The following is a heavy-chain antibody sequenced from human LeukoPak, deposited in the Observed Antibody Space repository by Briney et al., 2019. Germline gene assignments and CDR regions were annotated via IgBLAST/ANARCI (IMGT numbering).Heavy chain of an antibody. D-gene: IGHD3-10*01. Sequence: ASETLSLTCSISGDSISRSSDYWGWIRQSPGEGLEWIGTIYYDGSTYYNPSLKSRVTISMDTSKNHFSLNLSSVTAADTAVYYCTRDSQLEWFYSWGQGTLVTVSS. CDR2: IYYDGST. CDR1: GDSISRSSDY. J-gene: IGHJ5*01. V-gene: IGHV4-39*07. CDR3: TRDSQLEWFYS.